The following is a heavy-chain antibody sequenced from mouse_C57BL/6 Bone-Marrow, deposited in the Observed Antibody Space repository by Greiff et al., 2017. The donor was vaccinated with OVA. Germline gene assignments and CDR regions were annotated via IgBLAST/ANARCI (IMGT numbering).Heavy chain of an antibody. V-gene: IGHV5-9-1*02. CDR2: ISSGGDYI. CDR3: TRNNGRGFAY. Sequence: EVKLMESGEGLVKPGGSLNLSCAASGFTFSSYAMSWVRQTPEKRLEWVAYISSGGDYIYYADTVKGRFTISRDNARNTLYLQMSSLKSEDTAMYYCTRNNGRGFAYWGQGTLVTVSA. J-gene: IGHJ3*01. CDR1: GFTFSSYA. D-gene: IGHD1-3*01.